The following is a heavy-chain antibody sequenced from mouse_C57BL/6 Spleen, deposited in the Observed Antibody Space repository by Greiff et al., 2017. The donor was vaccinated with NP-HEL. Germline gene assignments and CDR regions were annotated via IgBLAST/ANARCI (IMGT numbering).Heavy chain of an antibody. D-gene: IGHD3-2*02. V-gene: IGHV3-6*01. Sequence: EVKLQESGPGLVKPSQSLSLTCSVTGYSITSGYYWNWIRQFPGNKLEWMGYISYDGSNNYNPSLKNRISITRDTSKNQFFLKLNSVTTEDTATYYCARDGAQVPFDYWGQGTTLTVSS. CDR2: ISYDGSN. CDR1: GYSITSGYY. J-gene: IGHJ2*01. CDR3: ARDGAQVPFDY.